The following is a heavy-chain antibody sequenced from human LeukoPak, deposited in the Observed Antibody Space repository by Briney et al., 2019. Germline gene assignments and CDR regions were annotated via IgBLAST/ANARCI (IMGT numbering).Heavy chain of an antibody. Sequence: GGSLRLSCAASGFTFSSYWMSWVRQAPGKGLEWVANIKQDGSEKYYVDSVKGRFTISRDNAKNSLYLQMNSLRAEDTAVYYCARVAYCSSTSCPGGYFDCWGQGTLVTVSS. D-gene: IGHD2-2*01. CDR2: IKQDGSEK. CDR1: GFTFSSYW. CDR3: ARVAYCSSTSCPGGYFDC. V-gene: IGHV3-7*01. J-gene: IGHJ4*02.